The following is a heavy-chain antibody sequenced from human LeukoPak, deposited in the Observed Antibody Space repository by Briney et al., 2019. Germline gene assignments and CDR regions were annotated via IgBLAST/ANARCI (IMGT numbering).Heavy chain of an antibody. J-gene: IGHJ6*02. CDR1: GFTVSSNY. CDR3: ARDHTYYGMDV. Sequence: GGSLRLSCAASGFTVSSNYMSWVRQAPGKGLEWASVIYSGGSTYYADSVKGRFTISGDNSKNTLYLQMNSLRAEDTAVYYCARDHTYYGMDVWGQGTTVTVSS. CDR2: IYSGGST. V-gene: IGHV3-66*01.